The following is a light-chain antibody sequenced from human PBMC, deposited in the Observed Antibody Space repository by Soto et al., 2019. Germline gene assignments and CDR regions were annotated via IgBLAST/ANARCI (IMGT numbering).Light chain of an antibody. CDR1: QSFSTY. CDR2: AAS. V-gene: IGKV1-39*01. J-gene: IGKJ2*01. Sequence: DIQMTQSPSSLSASVGDRVTITCRASQSFSTYLNWYQQKPGKAPKVLIYAASSLQSGVPSRFSGSGSGTDFTLTISSLQPEDFATYYCQQSYSTPRTFGQGTKVDIK. CDR3: QQSYSTPRT.